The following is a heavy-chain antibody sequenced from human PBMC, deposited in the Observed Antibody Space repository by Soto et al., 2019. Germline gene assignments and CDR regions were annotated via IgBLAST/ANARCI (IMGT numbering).Heavy chain of an antibody. D-gene: IGHD3-22*01. V-gene: IGHV3-21*04. Sequence: PGVSLRLSCAASGFTFSIYSMNGVLQAPGKGLEWVSSISSTSDYIYYADSVKGRFTISRDNAKSSLYLQMNNLRAEDTAFYFCARATQSYYDTSGYYSYVHWGQGAQVTVSS. CDR1: GFTFSIYS. CDR3: ARATQSYYDTSGYYSYVH. J-gene: IGHJ4*02. CDR2: ISSTSDYI.